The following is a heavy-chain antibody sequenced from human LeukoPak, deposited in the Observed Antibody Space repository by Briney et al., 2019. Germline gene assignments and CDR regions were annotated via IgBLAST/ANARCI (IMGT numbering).Heavy chain of an antibody. CDR3: AKYAPPTTALTRFFDD. Sequence: GGSLRLSCAASGFTFNNYAMVWVRQTPGKGLEWVSVIGGAGGDIHYADSVKDRFSISRDNSKNTLYLQLNSLRAEDTAVYYCAKYAPPTTALTRFFDDWGQGTLVTVSS. J-gene: IGHJ4*02. D-gene: IGHD4-17*01. CDR2: IGGAGGDI. CDR1: GFTFNNYA. V-gene: IGHV3-23*01.